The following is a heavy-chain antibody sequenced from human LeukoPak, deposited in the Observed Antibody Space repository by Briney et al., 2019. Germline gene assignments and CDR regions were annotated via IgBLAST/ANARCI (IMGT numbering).Heavy chain of an antibody. CDR1: GFTFSAYA. CDR3: ARVPSLFGY. CDR2: ISYDGSDE. D-gene: IGHD3-16*01. J-gene: IGHJ4*02. V-gene: IGHV3-30-3*01. Sequence: PGGSLRLSCAASGFTFSAYAMHWVRQAPGRGLEWVAFISYDGSDEYYADSVEGRFTISRDNSKDTLFLEMNSLRPEDTAIYYCARVPSLFGYWGQGTLVTVSS.